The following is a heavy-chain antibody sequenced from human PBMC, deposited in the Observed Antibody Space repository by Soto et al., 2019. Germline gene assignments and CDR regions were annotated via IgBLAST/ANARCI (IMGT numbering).Heavy chain of an antibody. V-gene: IGHV3-48*01. Sequence: EVQLVESGGGLVPPGGSLSLSFAASGFPFRSYSMNWVRQAPGKGLEWISHISSVTSTIYYADSVKGRFTISRDNAKNSVFLQLNSLRAEDTAVYYCARDPGLTLLGVVTPVDSWGQGTLVSVFS. J-gene: IGHJ4*02. D-gene: IGHD3-3*01. CDR2: ISSVTSTI. CDR3: ARDPGLTLLGVVTPVDS. CDR1: GFPFRSYS.